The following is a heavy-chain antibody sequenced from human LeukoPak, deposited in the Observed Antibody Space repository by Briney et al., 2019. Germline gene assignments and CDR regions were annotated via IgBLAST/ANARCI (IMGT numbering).Heavy chain of an antibody. CDR2: VSGSGAST. Sequence: GGSLRLSCAASGFSFSNYAMSWVRQAPGKGLEWVSGVSGSGASTYSEDSVKGRFIISRDNSKNTVFLQMNSLRAEDTAVYYCARQHTGWYVDYWGQGILVTVSS. V-gene: IGHV3-23*01. D-gene: IGHD6-19*01. J-gene: IGHJ4*02. CDR1: GFSFSNYA. CDR3: ARQHTGWYVDY.